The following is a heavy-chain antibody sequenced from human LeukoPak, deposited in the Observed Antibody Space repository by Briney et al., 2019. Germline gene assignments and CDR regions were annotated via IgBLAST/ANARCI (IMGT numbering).Heavy chain of an antibody. J-gene: IGHJ4*02. CDR2: INPSGGAT. Sequence: ASVKVSCKASGYTFTSYYMHWVRQAPGQGLEWMGIINPSGGATKYAQKFQCRVTMTRDTSTSTLYMELSSLRSEDTAVYYCARDLGITMIVNYFDYWGQGTLVTVSS. V-gene: IGHV1-46*01. CDR3: ARDLGITMIVNYFDY. CDR1: GYTFTSYY. D-gene: IGHD3-22*01.